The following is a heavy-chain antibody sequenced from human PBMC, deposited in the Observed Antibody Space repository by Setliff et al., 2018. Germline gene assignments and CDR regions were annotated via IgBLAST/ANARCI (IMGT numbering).Heavy chain of an antibody. CDR1: GYTLTELS. CDR3: ARGAGWCCDSSGYYYDY. J-gene: IGHJ4*02. Sequence: ASVKVSCKVSGYTLTELSMHWVRQAPGKGLEWMGGFDPEDGETIYAQKFQGRVTMTEDTSTDTAYMELSSLRSEDTAVYYCARGAGWCCDSSGYYYDYWGQGTLVTVSS. CDR2: FDPEDGET. D-gene: IGHD3-22*01. V-gene: IGHV1-24*01.